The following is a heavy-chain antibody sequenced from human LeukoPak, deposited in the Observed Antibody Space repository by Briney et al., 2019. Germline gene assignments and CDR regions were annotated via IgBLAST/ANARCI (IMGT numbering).Heavy chain of an antibody. Sequence: GESPKISCEASGYTFTHQWIGWVRQMPGTGLEWVGIIYPRDSDTIYSPSFQGHVTISADTSINTAYLEWRSLEASDTAMYYCARHSDVVGAIWGQGTQVTVSS. V-gene: IGHV5-51*01. CDR2: IYPRDSDT. CDR3: ARHSDVVGAI. J-gene: IGHJ4*02. D-gene: IGHD3-16*01. CDR1: GYTFTHQW.